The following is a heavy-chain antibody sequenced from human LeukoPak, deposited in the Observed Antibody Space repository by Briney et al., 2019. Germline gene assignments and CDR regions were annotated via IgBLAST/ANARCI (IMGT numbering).Heavy chain of an antibody. D-gene: IGHD3-22*01. CDR2: ISGSGGST. CDR1: GFTFSSYA. V-gene: IGHV3-23*01. CDR3: ARGPPMYSYGSSAYHYDYFEY. Sequence: PGGSLRLSCAASGFTFSSYAMSWVRQAPGKGLEWVSAISGSGGSTYYADSVKGRFTISRDNSSNTLSLQMNRLTADDTAVYYCARGPPMYSYGSSAYHYDYFEYWGQGTLVTVSS. J-gene: IGHJ4*02.